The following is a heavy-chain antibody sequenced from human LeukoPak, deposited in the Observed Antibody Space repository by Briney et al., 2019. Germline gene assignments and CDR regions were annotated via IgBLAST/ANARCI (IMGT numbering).Heavy chain of an antibody. V-gene: IGHV4-34*01. Sequence: SETLSLTCAVYGGSLSGYYWRWIRQPRRKGLEWIGEINHSGSTNYNPSLKSRVTISVDTSKNQFSVKLSSVTAADTAVYYCARGSQQAFDIWGQGTMVTVSS. D-gene: IGHD6-13*01. CDR2: INHSGST. CDR1: GGSLSGYY. CDR3: ARGSQQAFDI. J-gene: IGHJ3*02.